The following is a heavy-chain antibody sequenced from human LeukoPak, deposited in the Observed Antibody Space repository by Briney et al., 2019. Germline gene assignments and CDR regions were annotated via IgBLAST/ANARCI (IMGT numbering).Heavy chain of an antibody. CDR1: GGSISSYY. Sequence: PSETPSLTCTVSGGSISSYYWSWIRQPPGKGLEWIGYIYYSGSTNYNPSLKSRVTISVDTSKNQFSLKLSSVTAADTAVYYCARAPTIAARSPNWFDPWGQGTLVTVSS. J-gene: IGHJ5*02. CDR2: IYYSGST. D-gene: IGHD6-6*01. V-gene: IGHV4-59*01. CDR3: ARAPTIAARSPNWFDP.